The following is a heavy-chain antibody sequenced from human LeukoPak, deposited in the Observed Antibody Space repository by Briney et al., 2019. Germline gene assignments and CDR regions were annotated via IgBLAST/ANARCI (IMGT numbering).Heavy chain of an antibody. V-gene: IGHV3-23*01. CDR2: ISDSGDYT. D-gene: IGHD3-10*01. Sequence: GGSLRLSCAGSGFTFSSYAMSWVRQAPGQGLEWVSVISDSGDYTSYADSVKGRFTISRDNSKNTLFLQLNSLRAEDTAVYYCAKRGAGYYFDYWGQGTLVTVSS. CDR3: AKRGAGYYFDY. J-gene: IGHJ4*02. CDR1: GFTFSSYA.